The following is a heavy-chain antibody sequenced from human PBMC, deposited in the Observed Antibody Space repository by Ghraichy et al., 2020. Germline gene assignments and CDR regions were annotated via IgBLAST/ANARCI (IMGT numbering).Heavy chain of an antibody. CDR1: GFSLTTSGVG. Sequence: SGPTLVKPTQTLTLTCTFSGFSLTTSGVGVGWIRQPPGKALEWLALIYWNDYKTYRPSLNSRLTISKDTSKSQVVLRMTNMDPVDTATYYCAHRLDDGIGYWGPGTLVTVSS. J-gene: IGHJ4*02. CDR2: IYWNDYK. V-gene: IGHV2-5*01. D-gene: IGHD5-24*01. CDR3: AHRLDDGIGY.